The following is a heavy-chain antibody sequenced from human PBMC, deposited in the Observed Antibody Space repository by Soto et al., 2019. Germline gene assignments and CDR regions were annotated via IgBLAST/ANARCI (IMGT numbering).Heavy chain of an antibody. CDR2: ISGSGGST. J-gene: IGHJ4*02. V-gene: IGHV3-23*01. D-gene: IGHD3-22*01. CDR1: GFTFSSYA. CDR3: AKGLLYDSRNYYFDF. Sequence: EVPLLESGGGLVQPGGSLRLSCAASGFTFSSYAMSWVRQAPGKGLEWVSAISGSGGSTYYADSVKGRFAMSRDNSKNTLYVQMNSLRVDDTAVYYCAKGLLYDSRNYYFDFWGQGALVTVSS.